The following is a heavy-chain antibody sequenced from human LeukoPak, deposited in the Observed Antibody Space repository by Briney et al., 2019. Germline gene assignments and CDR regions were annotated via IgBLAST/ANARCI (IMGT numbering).Heavy chain of an antibody. D-gene: IGHD3-22*01. CDR2: ISWNSGSI. CDR3: ARDLGQYYDTSDNWFDP. V-gene: IGHV3-9*03. J-gene: IGHJ5*02. CDR1: GFTFDDYA. Sequence: PGGSLRLSCAAFGFTFDDYAMHWVRQAPGKGLEWVSGISWNSGSIGYADSVKDRFTISRDNAKNSLYLQMNSLRAEDMAVYYCARDLGQYYDTSDNWFDPWGQGTLVTVSS.